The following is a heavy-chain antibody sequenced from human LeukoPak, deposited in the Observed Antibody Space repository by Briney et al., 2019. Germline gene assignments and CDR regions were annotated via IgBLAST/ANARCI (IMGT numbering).Heavy chain of an antibody. D-gene: IGHD2-15*01. CDR2: IYYSGST. CDR3: ATRTPGYCSGGSCKGDYYYYYMDV. V-gene: IGHV4-59*01. J-gene: IGHJ6*03. CDR1: GGSISSYY. Sequence: SETLSLTCTVSGGSISSYYWSWIRQPPGKGLEWIGYIYYSGSTNYNPSLKSRVTISVDTSKNQFSLKLSSVTAADTAVYYCATRTPGYCSGGSCKGDYYYYYMDVWGKGTTVTVSS.